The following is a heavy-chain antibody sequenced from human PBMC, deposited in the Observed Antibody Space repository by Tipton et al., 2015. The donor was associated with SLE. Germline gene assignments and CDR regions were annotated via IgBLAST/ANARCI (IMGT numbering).Heavy chain of an antibody. J-gene: IGHJ4*02. CDR1: GFSFSDYN. D-gene: IGHD7-27*01. CDR3: ARGRTGE. V-gene: IGHV3-21*03. Sequence: GSLRLSCAAPGFSFSDYNMNWVRQAPGKGLEWISYISGGSSYIYYADSVKGRFTISRDNAKNSVFLQMNSLRVEDTGVYYCARGRTGEWGQGTLVTVSS. CDR2: ISGGSSYI.